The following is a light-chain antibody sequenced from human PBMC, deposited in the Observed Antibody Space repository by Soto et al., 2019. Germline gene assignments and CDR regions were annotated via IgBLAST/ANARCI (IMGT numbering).Light chain of an antibody. V-gene: IGLV2-14*01. CDR3: SSYTSTNSWV. J-gene: IGLJ3*02. CDR2: DVS. CDR1: SSDVGGYNY. Sequence: QSALTQSASVSGSPGPSITISCTGTSSDVGGYNYVSWYQQHPGKDPKLIIYDVSNRPSGVSTRFSGSKSGNTASLTISGLQAEDEADYSCSSYTSTNSWVFGGGTKLTVL.